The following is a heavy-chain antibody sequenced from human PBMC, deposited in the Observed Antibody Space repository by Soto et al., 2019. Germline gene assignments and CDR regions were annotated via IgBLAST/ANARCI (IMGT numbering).Heavy chain of an antibody. CDR2: INPNSGGT. V-gene: IGHV1-2*02. D-gene: IGHD1-20*01. CDR3: ARDSTPSITGTSCYYGMDV. Sequence: ASVKVSCKAPGYTFTGYYMHWVRQAPGQGLEWMGWINPNSGGTNYAQKFQGRVTMTRDTSISTAYMELRRLRSDDTAVYYCARDSTPSITGTSCYYGMDVWGQGTTVTVSS. J-gene: IGHJ6*02. CDR1: GYTFTGYY.